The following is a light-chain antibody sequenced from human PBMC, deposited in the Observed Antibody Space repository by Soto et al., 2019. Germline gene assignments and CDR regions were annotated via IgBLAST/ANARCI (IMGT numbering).Light chain of an antibody. V-gene: IGKV1-39*01. J-gene: IGKJ1*01. CDR3: QQSYSTPWT. CDR1: QRISSY. Sequence: DIQMTQSPSSLSVSVGDRVTITCRASQRISSYLDWYQQKPGKAPNLLIYAASSLQSGVPSSFSGSGSGTDFTLTISSLQPEDFATYYCQQSYSTPWTFGQGTKVESK. CDR2: AAS.